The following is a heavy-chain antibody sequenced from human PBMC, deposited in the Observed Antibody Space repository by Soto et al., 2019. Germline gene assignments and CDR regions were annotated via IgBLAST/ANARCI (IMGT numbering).Heavy chain of an antibody. CDR3: ARFNCISSSCYEGYFDY. V-gene: IGHV1-18*01. CDR1: GYTFTTYG. Sequence: QVQLVQSGAGVKKPGASVKVSCKTSGYTFTTYGISWVRQAPGQGLEWMGWISTDIGNTNYAQKVQDRVTMTTDTSTSTAYMELRSLRSDDTAVYYCARFNCISSSCYEGYFDYWGQGTLVTVSS. CDR2: ISTDIGNT. D-gene: IGHD2-2*01. J-gene: IGHJ4*02.